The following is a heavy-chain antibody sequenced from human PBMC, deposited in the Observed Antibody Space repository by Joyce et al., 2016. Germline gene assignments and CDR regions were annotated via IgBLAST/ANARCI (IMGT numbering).Heavy chain of an antibody. CDR1: GFTFSNYG. V-gene: IGHV3-30*03. CDR2: ISYDGSNK. D-gene: IGHD3-9*01. CDR3: AGGILTGYFDY. Sequence: QGQLVESGGGVVQPGRSLRFSCAASGFTFSNYGMHWVRKAPGKGLEWVAVISYDGSNKHYGDSVKGRFTISRDNSKNTLYLQMNSLRTEDTAVYFCAGGILTGYFDYWGQGTLVSVSS. J-gene: IGHJ4*02.